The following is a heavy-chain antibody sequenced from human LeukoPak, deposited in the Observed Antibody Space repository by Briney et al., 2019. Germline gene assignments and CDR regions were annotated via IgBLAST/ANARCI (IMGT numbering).Heavy chain of an antibody. V-gene: IGHV3-9*01. CDR3: AKEDHFAS. CDR2: ITWNSGSI. CDR1: GFTFDDYT. Sequence: GRSLRLSCAASGFTFDDYTMHWVRQAPGKGLEWVSGITWNSGSIGYADSVRGRFTISRDNAKNSLYLEMNSLRAEDTALYYCAKEDHFASRGQGTLVTVSS. J-gene: IGHJ4*02.